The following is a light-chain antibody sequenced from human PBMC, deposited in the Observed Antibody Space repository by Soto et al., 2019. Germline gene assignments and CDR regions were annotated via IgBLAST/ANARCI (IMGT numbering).Light chain of an antibody. CDR2: EVI. J-gene: IGLJ2*01. CDR1: SSDVGGYDY. V-gene: IGLV2-14*01. CDR3: SSYTTSSALV. Sequence: QSVLTQSASVSGSPGQSITIPCTGTSSDVGGYDYVSWYQQHPGKVPKLIIYEVIKRPSGVSHRFSASKSGNTASLTISGLQTEDEADYYCSSYTTSSALVFGGGT.